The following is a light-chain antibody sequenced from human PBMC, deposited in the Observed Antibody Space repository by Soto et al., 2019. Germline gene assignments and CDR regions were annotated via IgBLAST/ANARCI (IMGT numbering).Light chain of an antibody. J-gene: IGKJ3*01. V-gene: IGKV1-39*01. CDR2: AAS. Sequence: DIQMTQSPSSLSASVGDSVTITRRASQDISNYLNWYQQKPGKAPKLLIYAASTLHSGVPSRFSGSESGTDFTLTISSLQPEDFATYYCQQSYSTLFTFGPGTKVDFK. CDR3: QQSYSTLFT. CDR1: QDISNY.